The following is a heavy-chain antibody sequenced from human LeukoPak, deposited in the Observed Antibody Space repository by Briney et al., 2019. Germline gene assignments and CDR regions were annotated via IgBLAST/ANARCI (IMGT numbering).Heavy chain of an antibody. CDR1: GFTFSSYG. V-gene: IGHV3-33*06. CDR3: AKVGDGYNNY. CDR2: IWYDGSNK. J-gene: IGHJ4*02. Sequence: QPGRSLRLXCAASGFTFSSYGMHWVRQAPGKVLEWVAVIWYDGSNKYYADSVKGRFTISRDNSKNTLYLQMNSLRAEDTAVYYCAKVGDGYNNYWGQGTLVTVSS. D-gene: IGHD5-24*01.